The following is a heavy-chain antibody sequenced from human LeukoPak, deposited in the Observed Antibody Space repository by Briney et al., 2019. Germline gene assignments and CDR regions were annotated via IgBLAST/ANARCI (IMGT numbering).Heavy chain of an antibody. D-gene: IGHD3-22*01. J-gene: IGHJ3*02. CDR2: IYYSGST. CDR1: GGSISSYY. Sequence: SETLSLTCTVSGGSISSYYWSWIRQPPGKGLEWIGYIYYSGSTNYNPSLKSRVTISVDTPKNQFSLKLSSVTAADTAVYYCSRDSAYYDSSGYYGNAFDIWGQGTMVTVSS. V-gene: IGHV4-59*01. CDR3: SRDSAYYDSSGYYGNAFDI.